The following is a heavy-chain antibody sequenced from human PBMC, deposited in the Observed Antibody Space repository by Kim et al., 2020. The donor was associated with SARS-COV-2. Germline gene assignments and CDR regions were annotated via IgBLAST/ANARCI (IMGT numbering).Heavy chain of an antibody. CDR2: ISWNSGSI. CDR1: GFTFDDYA. V-gene: IGHV3-9*01. Sequence: GGSLRLSCAASGFTFDDYAMHWVRQAPGKGLEWVSGISWNSGSIGYADSVKGRFTISRDNAKNSLYLQMNSLRAEDTALYYCAKDIGGPGIAASTVFDYWGQGTLVTVSS. D-gene: IGHD6-25*01. J-gene: IGHJ4*02. CDR3: AKDIGGPGIAASTVFDY.